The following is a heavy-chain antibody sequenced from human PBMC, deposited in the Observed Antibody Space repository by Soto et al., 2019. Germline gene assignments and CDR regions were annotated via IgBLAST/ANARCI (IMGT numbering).Heavy chain of an antibody. V-gene: IGHV4-4*02. D-gene: IGHD2-21*01. CDR2: IYHSGSP. CDR1: GGSISSTNW. CDR3: ATLPPRIVVALLPIPT. J-gene: IGHJ5*02. Sequence: QVQLRESGPGLVKTSGTLSLTCVVSGGSISSTNWWTWVRQPPGKGLEWIGEIYHSGSPTFSPSLRGRATIAVATSDNQFSLRLRSVTAADTAVYYCATLPPRIVVALLPIPTWGQGILVTVSS.